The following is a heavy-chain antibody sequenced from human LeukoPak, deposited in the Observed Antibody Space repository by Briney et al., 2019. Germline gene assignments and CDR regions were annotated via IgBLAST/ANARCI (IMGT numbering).Heavy chain of an antibody. D-gene: IGHD1-26*01. V-gene: IGHV3-74*01. CDR1: GFTFSNYW. J-gene: IGHJ4*02. Sequence: GGSLRLSCAASGFTFSNYWMHWVRQAPGKGPVWVSRINSDGSSTSYADSVKGRFTISRDNAKNTLYLQMNSRRAEDTAIYYCARDAMVGATRLRYWGQGTLVTVSS. CDR2: INSDGSST. CDR3: ARDAMVGATRLRY.